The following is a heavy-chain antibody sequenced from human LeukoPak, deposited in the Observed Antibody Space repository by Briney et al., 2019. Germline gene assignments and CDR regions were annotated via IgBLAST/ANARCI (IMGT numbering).Heavy chain of an antibody. CDR3: ARSLFDTSGFYFDH. Sequence: PGGSLRLSCAASGFTFSTYPMSWVRQAPGKGLEWVSSISSSSVYIYYADSMKGRFTISRDHAKNSLFLQMNSLRAEDTAVYYCARSLFDTSGFYFDHWGQGTLVTVSS. V-gene: IGHV3-21*01. CDR2: ISSSSVYI. D-gene: IGHD3-22*01. CDR1: GFTFSTYP. J-gene: IGHJ4*02.